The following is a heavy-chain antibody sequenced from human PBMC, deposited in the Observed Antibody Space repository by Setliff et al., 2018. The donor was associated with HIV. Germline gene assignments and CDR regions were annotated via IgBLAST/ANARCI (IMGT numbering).Heavy chain of an antibody. D-gene: IGHD5-18*01. CDR2: ISSSSSYT. CDR3: ASIELAAMVPVDY. CDR1: GFTFSDSY. V-gene: IGHV3-11*06. J-gene: IGHJ4*02. Sequence: GGSLRLSCAASGFTFSDSYMSWIRQAPGKGLEWVSYISSSSSYTNYLDSVKGRFTISRDNAKNSLFLQMNSLRAEDTAVYYCASIELAAMVPVDYWGQGTLVTVSS.